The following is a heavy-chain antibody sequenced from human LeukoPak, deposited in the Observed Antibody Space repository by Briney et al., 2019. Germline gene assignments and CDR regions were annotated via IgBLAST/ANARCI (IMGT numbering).Heavy chain of an antibody. Sequence: SVKVSCKASGGTFSSYAISWVRQAPGQGLEWMGGITPIFGTANYAQKFQGRVTITADESTSTAYMELSSLRSEDTAVYYCARGSGSYYHDAFDIWGQGTMVTVSS. D-gene: IGHD3-10*01. V-gene: IGHV1-69*01. J-gene: IGHJ3*02. CDR3: ARGSGSYYHDAFDI. CDR2: ITPIFGTA. CDR1: GGTFSSYA.